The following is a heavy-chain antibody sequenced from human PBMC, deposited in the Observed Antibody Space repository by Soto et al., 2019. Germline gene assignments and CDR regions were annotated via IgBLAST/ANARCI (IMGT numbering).Heavy chain of an antibody. D-gene: IGHD6-19*01. J-gene: IGHJ3*02. CDR3: ASSIAVADAFDI. CDR1: GGSISSYY. CDR2: IYYSGST. Sequence: QVQLQESGPGLVKPSETLSLTCTVSGGSISSYYWSWIRQPPGKGLEWIGYIYYSGSTNYNPSLQSRVTISVDTSKNQFSLKLSSVTAADTAVYYCASSIAVADAFDIWGQGTMVTVSS. V-gene: IGHV4-59*01.